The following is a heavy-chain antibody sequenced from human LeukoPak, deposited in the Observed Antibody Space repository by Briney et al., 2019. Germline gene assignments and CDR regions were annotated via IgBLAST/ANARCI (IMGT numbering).Heavy chain of an antibody. CDR1: GYSISSGYY. V-gene: IGHV4-38-2*01. D-gene: IGHD6-13*01. Sequence: SETLSLTCAVSGYSISSGYYWGWIRQPPGKGLEWIGSIYHSGITSYNPSLKSRVTISVDTSKNQFSLKLSSVTAADTAVYYCARGEQQLAIDYWGQGTLVTVSS. J-gene: IGHJ4*02. CDR2: IYHSGIT. CDR3: ARGEQQLAIDY.